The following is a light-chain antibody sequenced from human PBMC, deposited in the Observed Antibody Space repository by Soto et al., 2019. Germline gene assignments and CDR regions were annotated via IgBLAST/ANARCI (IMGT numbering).Light chain of an antibody. CDR2: AAS. CDR3: QQSYSNPLT. Sequence: DIQMTQSPSSLSASVGDRVTITCRTSQNINIYLNWDQQKPGKAPKLLIYAASSLQSGVPSRFSGRGSGTDFTLTINNLQPEDFATFFCQQSYSNPLTFGGGTKVEI. CDR1: QNINIY. J-gene: IGKJ4*01. V-gene: IGKV1-39*01.